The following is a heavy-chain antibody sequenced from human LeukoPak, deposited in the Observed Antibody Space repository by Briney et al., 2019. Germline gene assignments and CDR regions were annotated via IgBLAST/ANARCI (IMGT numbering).Heavy chain of an antibody. Sequence: GGSLRLSCAASGFTFSSYWMNWVCQAPGKGLEWVANIKEDGSEKYYVDSMKGRFTISRDNAKNSLYLQMSSLRADDTAVYYCARDRLLYYYDSGPTGHFQHWGQGTLVTV. CDR3: ARDRLLYYYDSGPTGHFQH. CDR2: IKEDGSEK. CDR1: GFTFSSYW. V-gene: IGHV3-7*01. J-gene: IGHJ1*01. D-gene: IGHD3-22*01.